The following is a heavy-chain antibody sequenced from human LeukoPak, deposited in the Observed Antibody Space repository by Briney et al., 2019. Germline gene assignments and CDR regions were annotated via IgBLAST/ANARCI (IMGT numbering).Heavy chain of an antibody. Sequence: SQTLSLTCTVSGGSISSGDYYWSWIRQPPGKGLEWIGYIYYSGSTYYNPSLKSRVTISVDTSKNQFSLKLSSVTAADTAVYYCARRHSSSWNQGGYFGYWGQGTLVTVSS. J-gene: IGHJ4*02. CDR2: IYYSGST. D-gene: IGHD6-13*01. CDR3: ARRHSSSWNQGGYFGY. CDR1: GGSISSGDYY. V-gene: IGHV4-30-4*01.